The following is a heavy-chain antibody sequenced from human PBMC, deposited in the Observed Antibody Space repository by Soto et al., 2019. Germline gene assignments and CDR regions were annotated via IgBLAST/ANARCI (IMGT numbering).Heavy chain of an antibody. J-gene: IGHJ4*02. D-gene: IGHD3-3*01. CDR2: ISWDGSNR. CDR3: AKDISRGPTKNYDFWSGPDY. CDR1: GFTFDEYA. V-gene: IGHV3-43D*04. Sequence: HPGGSLRLSCAASGFTFDEYAIHWVRQPLGKGLEGVSLISWDGSNRYYADSVQGRFTISRDNSKYSLYLEMNSLRPEDTALYYCAKDISRGPTKNYDFWSGPDYWGQGTLVTVSS.